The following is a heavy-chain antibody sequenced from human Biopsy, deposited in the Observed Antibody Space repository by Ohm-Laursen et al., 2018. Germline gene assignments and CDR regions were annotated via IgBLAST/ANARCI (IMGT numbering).Heavy chain of an antibody. V-gene: IGHV3-11*06. D-gene: IGHD6-6*01. CDR1: GFSFSDYH. Sequence: SLRLSCAASGFSFSDYHMRWIRQAPGKGLEWISYISETSSHIYDADSVKGRFTVARDNAKNSLYLQLNSLRAEDTAVYYCARDSRRTAREGGMDVWGQGTKVTVSS. J-gene: IGHJ6*02. CDR2: ISETSSHI. CDR3: ARDSRRTAREGGMDV.